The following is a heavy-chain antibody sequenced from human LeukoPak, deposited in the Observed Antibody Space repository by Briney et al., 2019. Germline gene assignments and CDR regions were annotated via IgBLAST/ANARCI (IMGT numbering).Heavy chain of an antibody. CDR2: INAGNGNT. CDR1: GYTFTSYA. D-gene: IGHD2-8*01. CDR3: ARGLHVSYETNYYYYGMDV. V-gene: IGHV1-3*01. J-gene: IGHJ6*02. Sequence: ASVKVSCKASGYTFTSYAMHWVRQAPGQRLEWMGWINAGNGNTKYSQKFQGRVTITRDTSASTAYMELSSLRSEDTAVYYCARGLHVSYETNYYYYGMDVWGQGTTVTVSS.